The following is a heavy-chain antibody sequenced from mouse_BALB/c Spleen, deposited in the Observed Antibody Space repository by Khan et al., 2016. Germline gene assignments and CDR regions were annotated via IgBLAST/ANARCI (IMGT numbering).Heavy chain of an antibody. CDR3: ARSTMITANYAMDY. V-gene: IGHV14-3*02. CDR1: GFNIKDTY. Sequence: VQLQQSGAEPVKPGASVKLSCTASGFNIKDTYMYWVKQRPEQGLEWIGRIDPASGNTKFDPKFQDKATITADISSTTAYLLLTSLTSEDTAVYYCARSTMITANYAMDYWGQGTSVTVSS. D-gene: IGHD2-4*01. CDR2: IDPASGNT. J-gene: IGHJ4*01.